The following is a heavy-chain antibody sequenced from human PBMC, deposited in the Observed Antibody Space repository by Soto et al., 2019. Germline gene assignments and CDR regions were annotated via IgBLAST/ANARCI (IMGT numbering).Heavy chain of an antibody. J-gene: IGHJ3*02. Sequence: SVKVSCKASGGTFSSYAISWVRQAPGQGLEWMGGIIPIFGTANYAQKFQGRVTITADKSTSTAYMELSSLRSEDTAAYYCARHLTSGAFDIWGQGTMVTVSS. D-gene: IGHD3-3*02. CDR3: ARHLTSGAFDI. CDR1: GGTFSSYA. V-gene: IGHV1-69*06. CDR2: IIPIFGTA.